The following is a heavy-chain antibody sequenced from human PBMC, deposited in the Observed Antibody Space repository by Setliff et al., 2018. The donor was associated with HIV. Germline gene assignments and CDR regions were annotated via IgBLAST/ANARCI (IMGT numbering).Heavy chain of an antibody. CDR3: ATADYMYGRNIFDY. CDR1: GYT. Sequence: SETLSLTCTVSGYTWGWIRQSPGKGLEWIGNVYHTGRAFYNPSLQSRVTISVDTSKNQFSLKLTSVTAADTAVYYCATADYMYGRNIFDYWDQETLVTVSS. CDR2: VYHTGRA. V-gene: IGHV4-38-2*02. J-gene: IGHJ4*02. D-gene: IGHD5-12*01.